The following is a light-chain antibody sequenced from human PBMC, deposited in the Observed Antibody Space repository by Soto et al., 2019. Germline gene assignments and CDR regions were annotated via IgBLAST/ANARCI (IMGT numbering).Light chain of an antibody. Sequence: DIQMTQSPSSLSASVGDIVTITFRARQTINTYLNWYQQTPGTAPKLLIYDASSLQSGVPSRFRGSGSGTDFTLTITSLQPEDFATYYCQQSYTTPLTFGGGTKVDIK. CDR1: QTINTY. V-gene: IGKV1-39*01. CDR3: QQSYTTPLT. CDR2: DAS. J-gene: IGKJ4*01.